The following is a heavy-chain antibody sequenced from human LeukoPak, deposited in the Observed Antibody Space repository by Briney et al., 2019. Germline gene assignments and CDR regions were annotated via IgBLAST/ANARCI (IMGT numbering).Heavy chain of an antibody. J-gene: IGHJ4*02. Sequence: ASVTVSFKASGYTFTSYAMNWVRQAPGQGLEWMGWINTNTGNPTYAQGFTGRFVFSLDTSVSTAYLQISSLKAEDTAVYYCATDYGDYEEVFDYWGQGTLVTVSS. V-gene: IGHV7-4-1*02. CDR2: INTNTGNP. D-gene: IGHD4-17*01. CDR1: GYTFTSYA. CDR3: ATDYGDYEEVFDY.